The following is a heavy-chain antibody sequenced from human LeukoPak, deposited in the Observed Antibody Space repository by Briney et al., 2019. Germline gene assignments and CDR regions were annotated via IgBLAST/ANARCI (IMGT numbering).Heavy chain of an antibody. Sequence: ASVKVSCKASGYTFTGYYMHWVRQAPGQGLEWMGWINPNSGGTNYAQKFQGRVTMTRDTSISTAYMELSWLRSDDTAVYYCAREDFYDSSGYYNNKEYFQHWGHGTLVTVSS. CDR3: AREDFYDSSGYYNNKEYFQH. J-gene: IGHJ1*01. V-gene: IGHV1-2*02. CDR2: INPNSGGT. CDR1: GYTFTGYY. D-gene: IGHD3-22*01.